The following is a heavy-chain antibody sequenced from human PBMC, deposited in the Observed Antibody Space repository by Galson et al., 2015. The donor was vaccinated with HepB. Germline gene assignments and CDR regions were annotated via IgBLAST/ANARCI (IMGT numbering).Heavy chain of an antibody. CDR1: GFTFSNYA. J-gene: IGHJ4*02. CDR3: RAVAGTQGIDY. CDR2: ISSNGGST. Sequence: SLRLSCAASGFTFSNYALHWVRQAPGKGLEYVSAISSNGGSTYYADSVKGRFTISRDNSKNTLYLQMSSLRAEDTAVYYCRAVAGTQGIDYWGQGTLVTVSS. V-gene: IGHV3-64D*06. D-gene: IGHD6-19*01.